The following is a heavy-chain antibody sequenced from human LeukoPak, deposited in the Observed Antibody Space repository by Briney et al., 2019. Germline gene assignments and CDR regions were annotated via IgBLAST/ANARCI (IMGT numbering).Heavy chain of an antibody. CDR1: GFSFGTKA. D-gene: IGHD1-1*01. J-gene: IGHJ3*01. CDR3: AKELIILPTGTVAFDF. V-gene: IGHV3-23*01. CDR2: ISGSGRDT. Sequence: GGSLRLSCAASGFSFGTKAMSWVRQAPGKGLEWVSAISGSGRDTYYAASVKGRFTISRDNSKNTIYLQMKSLRAEDTAIYYCAKELIILPTGTVAFDFWGQGTMVPVSS.